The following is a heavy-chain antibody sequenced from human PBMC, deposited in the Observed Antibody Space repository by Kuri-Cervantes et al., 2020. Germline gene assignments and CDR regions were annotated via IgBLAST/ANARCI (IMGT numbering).Heavy chain of an antibody. V-gene: IGHV4-34*01. J-gene: IGHJ3*02. Sequence: SETLSLTCVIHCGSCSANYWSWIRQPPRRGLEWIGEINCSGSASYNPSLKSRLTISLYTSKNQFSLKLTSVTAADTAVYYCARPPGWNDGFDIWGQGTMVTVSS. CDR2: INCSGSA. CDR1: CGSCSANY. D-gene: IGHD1-1*01. CDR3: ARPPGWNDGFDI.